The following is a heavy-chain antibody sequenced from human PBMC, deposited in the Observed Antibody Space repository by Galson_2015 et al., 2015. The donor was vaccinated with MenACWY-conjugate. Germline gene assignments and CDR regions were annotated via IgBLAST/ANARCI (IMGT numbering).Heavy chain of an antibody. J-gene: IGHJ3*02. Sequence: SVKVSCKASGYTFTSYGISWLRQAPGQGLEWMGWISAYNGNTNYAQELQGRVTMTTDTSTSTAYMELRSLRSDDPAVYYCERALATMIVVVTNYPGDAFDIWGQGTMVTVSS. CDR3: ERALATMIVVVTNYPGDAFDI. V-gene: IGHV1-18*01. CDR1: GYTFTSYG. D-gene: IGHD3-22*01. CDR2: ISAYNGNT.